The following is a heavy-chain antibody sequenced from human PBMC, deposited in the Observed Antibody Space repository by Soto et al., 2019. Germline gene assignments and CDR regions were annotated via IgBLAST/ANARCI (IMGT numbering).Heavy chain of an antibody. D-gene: IGHD3-3*01. CDR1: GGSISSGGYY. V-gene: IGHV4-31*03. J-gene: IGHJ4*02. Sequence: QVQLQESGPGLVKPSQTLSLTCTVSGGSISSGGYYWSWIRQHPGKGLEWIGYIYYSGSTYYNPSLKSRVTISVDTSKNQFSLKLSSVTAADTAVYYCARGRGNYDFWSGYRRPTNYYFDYWGQGTLVTVSS. CDR2: IYYSGST. CDR3: ARGRGNYDFWSGYRRPTNYYFDY.